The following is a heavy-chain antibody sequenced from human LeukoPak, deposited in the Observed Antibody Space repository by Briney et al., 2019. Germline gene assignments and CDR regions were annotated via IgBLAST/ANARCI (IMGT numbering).Heavy chain of an antibody. CDR2: LSHSGST. V-gene: IGHV4-38-2*02. CDR1: GYSISSRYY. J-gene: IGHJ4*02. D-gene: IGHD1-26*01. Sequence: PSETLSLTCTVSGYSISSRYYWGWIRQPPEKGLEWIGSLSHSGSTYYNPSLKSRVTIPVDTSKNQFSLNLRAVAAADTAVYYCTRGVGATNEGIYYFDYWGQGTLVTVSS. CDR3: TRGVGATNEGIYYFDY.